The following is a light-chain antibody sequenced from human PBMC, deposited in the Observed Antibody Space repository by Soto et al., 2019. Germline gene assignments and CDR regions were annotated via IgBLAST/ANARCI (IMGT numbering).Light chain of an antibody. J-gene: IGKJ5*01. CDR2: GAS. V-gene: IGKV3-15*01. CDR1: QSVSSN. CDR3: LHYDTWPIT. Sequence: EKVMTQSPATLSVSPGERAILSCRASQSVSSNLAWYQQKPGQAPRLLIYGASTRAIDIAARFSGSGSGTEFTLTISSLQSEDFAVYYCLHYDTWPITFGQGTRLEIK.